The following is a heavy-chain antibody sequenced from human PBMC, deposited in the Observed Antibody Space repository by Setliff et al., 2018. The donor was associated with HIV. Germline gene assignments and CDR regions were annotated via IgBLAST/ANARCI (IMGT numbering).Heavy chain of an antibody. D-gene: IGHD3-16*01. CDR1: VDSFSPFY. Sequence: KPSETLSLTCAVYVDSFSPFYWTWIRQSPGKRLEWIGEVNHNGATKSNPSLKSRVILSVDTSKNQFSLNLTSVTATDTGLYYFARGGAPPGGDGFDVWSLGKMVTVSS. CDR3: ARGGAPPGGDGFDV. CDR2: VNHNGAT. V-gene: IGHV4-34*01. J-gene: IGHJ3*01.